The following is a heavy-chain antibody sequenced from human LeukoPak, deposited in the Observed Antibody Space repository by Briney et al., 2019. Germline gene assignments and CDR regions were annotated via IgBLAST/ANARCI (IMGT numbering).Heavy chain of an antibody. V-gene: IGHV1-46*01. Sequence: ASVKVSCKASGYTFTSYYMHWVRQAPGQGLEWMGIINPSGGSTSYAQKFQGRVTMTTDTSTSTAYMELRSLRSDDTAVYYCARTMVRGVPSYYYYYYMDVWGKGTTVTVSS. CDR2: INPSGGST. D-gene: IGHD3-10*01. J-gene: IGHJ6*03. CDR3: ARTMVRGVPSYYYYYYMDV. CDR1: GYTFTSYY.